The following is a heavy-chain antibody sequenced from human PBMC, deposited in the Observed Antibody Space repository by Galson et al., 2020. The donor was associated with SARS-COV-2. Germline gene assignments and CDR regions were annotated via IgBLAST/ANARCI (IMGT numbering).Heavy chain of an antibody. J-gene: IGHJ4*02. CDR2: IDPSDSYT. CDR1: GYSFTSYW. V-gene: IGHV5-10-1*01. D-gene: IGHD1-7*01. Sequence: KIGESLKISCKGSGYSFTSYWISWVRQMPGQGLEWMGRIDPSDSYTNSSPSFQGHVTISADKSISTAYLQWSSLKASDTAMYYCARHTGWNYPFYFDYWGQGTLVTVSS. CDR3: ARHTGWNYPFYFDY.